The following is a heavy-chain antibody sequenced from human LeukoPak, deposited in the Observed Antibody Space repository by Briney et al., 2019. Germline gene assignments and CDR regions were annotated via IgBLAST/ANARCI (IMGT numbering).Heavy chain of an antibody. CDR3: AKDSSGSYYGPGRFFDY. D-gene: IGHD1-26*01. Sequence: GRSLRLSCAASGFTFDDYAMHLVRQAPGKGLEWVSGISWNSGSIGYADSVKGRFTISRDNAKNSMYLQMNSLRAEDMALYYCAKDSSGSYYGPGRFFDYWGQGTLVTVSS. CDR1: GFTFDDYA. J-gene: IGHJ4*02. CDR2: ISWNSGSI. V-gene: IGHV3-9*03.